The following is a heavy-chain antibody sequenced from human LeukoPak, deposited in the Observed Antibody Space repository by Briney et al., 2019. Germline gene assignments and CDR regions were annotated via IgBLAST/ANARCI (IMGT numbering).Heavy chain of an antibody. CDR2: ISGSGGNT. CDR1: GFTFSSYA. Sequence: GGSLRLSCAASGFTFSSYAMSWVRQAPGKGLEWVAAISGSGGNTYDADSVKGRFTISRDNSKNTLYLQMNSLRGEDTAVYYCAKGIAVAGGWNYGTDVWGQGTTVTVSS. J-gene: IGHJ6*02. V-gene: IGHV3-23*01. D-gene: IGHD6-19*01. CDR3: AKGIAVAGGWNYGTDV.